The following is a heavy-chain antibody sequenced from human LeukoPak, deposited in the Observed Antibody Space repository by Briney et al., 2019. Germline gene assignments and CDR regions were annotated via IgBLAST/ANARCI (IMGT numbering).Heavy chain of an antibody. V-gene: IGHV3-30*04. D-gene: IGHD6-19*01. J-gene: IGHJ4*02. CDR2: ISYDGSNK. Sequence: PGGSLRLSCAASGFTFSSYAMHWVRQAPGKGLEWVAVISYDGSNKYYADSVKGRFTISRDNSKNTLYLQMNSLRAEDTAVYYCARAPGAVAGTHYFDYWGQGTLVTVSS. CDR1: GFTFSSYA. CDR3: ARAPGAVAGTHYFDY.